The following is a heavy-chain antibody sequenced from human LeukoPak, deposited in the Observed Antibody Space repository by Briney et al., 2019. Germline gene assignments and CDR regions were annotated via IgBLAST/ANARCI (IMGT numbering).Heavy chain of an antibody. CDR1: GFTFSGYS. CDR2: ISSGSRTI. D-gene: IGHD6-19*01. CDR3: AKVGYSSGRTNY. V-gene: IGHV3-48*01. Sequence: GGSLRLSCAASGFTFSGYSMNWVRQAPGKGLEWLSYISSGSRTIYYADSVKGRFTISRDNSKNTLYLQMNSLRAEDTAVYYCAKVGYSSGRTNYWGQGTLVTVSS. J-gene: IGHJ4*02.